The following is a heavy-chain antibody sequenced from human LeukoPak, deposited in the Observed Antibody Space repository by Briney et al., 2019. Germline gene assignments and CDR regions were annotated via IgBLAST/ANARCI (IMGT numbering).Heavy chain of an antibody. V-gene: IGHV1-24*01. CDR3: ATSIAVAGAYDAFDI. CDR1: GYTLTELS. J-gene: IGHJ3*02. Sequence: ASVKVSCKVSGYTLTELSMHWVRQAPGKGLEWMGGFDPEDGETIYAQKFQGRVTMTEDTSTDTAYMELSSLRSEDTAVYYCATSIAVAGAYDAFDIWGQGTMVTDSS. CDR2: FDPEDGET. D-gene: IGHD6-19*01.